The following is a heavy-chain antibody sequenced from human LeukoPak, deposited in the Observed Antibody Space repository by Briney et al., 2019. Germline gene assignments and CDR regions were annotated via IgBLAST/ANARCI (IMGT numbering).Heavy chain of an antibody. CDR2: IIPIFGTA. Sequence: GSSVKVSCKASGGTFSSYAISWVRQAPGQGLEWMGRIIPIFGTANYAQKFQGRVTITTDASTSTAYMELSSLRSEDTAVYYCARDRIVGARPNGAFDIWGQGTMVTVSS. J-gene: IGHJ3*02. CDR1: GGTFSSYA. CDR3: ARDRIVGARPNGAFDI. D-gene: IGHD1-26*01. V-gene: IGHV1-69*05.